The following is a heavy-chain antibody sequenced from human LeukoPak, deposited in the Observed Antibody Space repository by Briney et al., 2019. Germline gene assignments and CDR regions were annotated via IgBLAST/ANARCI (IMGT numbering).Heavy chain of an antibody. D-gene: IGHD2-2*01. CDR2: LNPNDGDT. CDR1: GSTFTDYY. J-gene: IGHJ4*02. V-gene: IGHV1-2*02. CDR3: ARANFLYCSSSTCLFDY. Sequence: ASVKVSCNASGSTFTDYYMHWVRQAPGQGFEWMGWLNPNDGDTNYAQKFQGRVTMTRDTSISTAHMEVSRLRSDDTAVYYCARANFLYCSSSTCLFDYWGQGTLVTVSS.